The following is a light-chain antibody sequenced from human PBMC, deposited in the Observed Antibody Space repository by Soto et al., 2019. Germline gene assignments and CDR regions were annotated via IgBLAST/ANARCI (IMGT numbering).Light chain of an antibody. CDR1: SSNIGSNT. J-gene: IGLJ2*01. V-gene: IGLV1-44*01. CDR3: AAWDDSLNGVV. CDR2: TNN. Sequence: QSVLTQPPSASGTPEQRGTLSCSGSSSNIGSNTVNWYQQLPGTAPKLLIYTNNQRPSGVPDRFSGSKSGTSASLAISGLQSEDEADYYCAAWDDSLNGVVFGGGTKLTVL.